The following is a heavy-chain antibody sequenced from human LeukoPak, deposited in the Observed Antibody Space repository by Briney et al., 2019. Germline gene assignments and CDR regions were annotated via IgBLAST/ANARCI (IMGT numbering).Heavy chain of an antibody. D-gene: IGHD1-26*01. CDR3: ARYRPGATGSNAFDI. CDR1: GGTFSSYA. J-gene: IGHJ3*02. V-gene: IGHV1-69*05. Sequence: EASVKVSCKASGGTFSSYAISWVRQAPGQGLEWMGRIIPIFGTANYAQKFQGRATITTDESTSTAYMELSSLRSEDTAVYYCARYRPGATGSNAFDIWGQGTMVTVSS. CDR2: IIPIFGTA.